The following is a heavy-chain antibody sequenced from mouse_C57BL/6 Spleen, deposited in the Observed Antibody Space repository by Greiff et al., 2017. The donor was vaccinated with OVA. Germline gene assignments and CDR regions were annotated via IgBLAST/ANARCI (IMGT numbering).Heavy chain of an antibody. V-gene: IGHV1-52*01. Sequence: QVQLQQPGAELVRPGSSVKLSCKASGYTFTSYWMHWVKQRPIQGLEWIGNIDPSDSETHYNQKFKDKATLTVDKSSSTAYMQLSSLTSEDSAVYYCARAGYDYGPFDYWGQGTTLTVSS. CDR3: ARAGYDYGPFDY. CDR1: GYTFTSYW. D-gene: IGHD2-4*01. J-gene: IGHJ2*01. CDR2: IDPSDSET.